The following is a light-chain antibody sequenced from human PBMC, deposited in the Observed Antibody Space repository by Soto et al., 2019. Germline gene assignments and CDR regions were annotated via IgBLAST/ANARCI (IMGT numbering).Light chain of an antibody. Sequence: DIQMTQSPSTLSASVGDRVTITCRASQSLSSWLAWYQQKLGKAPKLLIYDASTLESGVPSRFSGSGSGTEFTLTISSLQPDDFATYYCQEYDSYSATFGQGTKVEMK. V-gene: IGKV1-5*01. CDR3: QEYDSYSAT. J-gene: IGKJ1*01. CDR2: DAS. CDR1: QSLSSW.